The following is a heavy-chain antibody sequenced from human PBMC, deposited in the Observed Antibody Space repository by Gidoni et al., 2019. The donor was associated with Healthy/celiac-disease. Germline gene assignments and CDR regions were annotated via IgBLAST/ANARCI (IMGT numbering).Heavy chain of an antibody. J-gene: IGHJ4*02. CDR3: ANGRAVGYYDSSGYRSY. V-gene: IGHV3-30*18. Sequence: QVQLVESGGGVVQTGRSLRLSCAASGFTFSSYGLHWVRQAPGKGLEWVAVISYDGSNKYYADSVKGRFTISRDNSKNTLYLQMNSLRAEDTAVYYCANGRAVGYYDSSGYRSYWGQGTLVTVSS. CDR1: GFTFSSYG. D-gene: IGHD3-22*01. CDR2: ISYDGSNK.